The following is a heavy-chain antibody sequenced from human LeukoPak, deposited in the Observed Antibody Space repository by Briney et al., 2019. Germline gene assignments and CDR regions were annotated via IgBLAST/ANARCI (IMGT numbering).Heavy chain of an antibody. Sequence: PGGSLRLSCAASGFTFSSYGMHWVRQAPGKGLEWVAVISYDGSNKYYADSVKGRFTISRDNSKNTLYLQMNSLRAEDTAVYYCAKDRDSSSWYGVQYYFDYWGQGTLVTVSS. CDR2: ISYDGSNK. CDR3: AKDRDSSSWYGVQYYFDY. CDR1: GFTFSSYG. V-gene: IGHV3-30*18. J-gene: IGHJ4*02. D-gene: IGHD6-13*01.